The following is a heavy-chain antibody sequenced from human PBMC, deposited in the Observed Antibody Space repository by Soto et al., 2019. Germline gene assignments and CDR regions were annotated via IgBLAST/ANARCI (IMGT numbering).Heavy chain of an antibody. J-gene: IGHJ4*02. CDR3: AKAAYSFNYRAYFDY. CDR2: ISGSGGLT. CDR1: GFIFSSYA. Sequence: PGGSLRLSCAASGFIFSSYAMSWFRQAPGKGLEWVSGISGSGGLTYYTDSVKGRFTISRDNSKNTLYLQMNSLRAEDTAVYFCAKAAYSFNYRAYFDYWGQGALVTVSS. D-gene: IGHD4-4*01. V-gene: IGHV3-23*01.